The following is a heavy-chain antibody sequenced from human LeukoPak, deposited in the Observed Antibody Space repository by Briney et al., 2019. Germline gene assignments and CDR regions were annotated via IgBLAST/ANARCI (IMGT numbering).Heavy chain of an antibody. Sequence: GGSLRLSCAASAFTFSSYAMSWVRQAPGKGLEWVAFIRYDGSNKYYADSVKGRFTISRDNSKNTLYLQMNSLRAEDTAVYYCARRAGAYSHPYDYWGQGTLVTVSS. J-gene: IGHJ4*02. D-gene: IGHD4/OR15-4a*01. CDR1: AFTFSSYA. CDR2: IRYDGSNK. CDR3: ARRAGAYSHPYDY. V-gene: IGHV3-33*08.